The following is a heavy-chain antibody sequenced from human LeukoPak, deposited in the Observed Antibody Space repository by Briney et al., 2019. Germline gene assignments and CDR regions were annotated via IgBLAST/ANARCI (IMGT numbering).Heavy chain of an antibody. V-gene: IGHV1-8*02. D-gene: IGHD2-2*01. Sequence: ASVKVSCKASGYTFTSYDINWVRQATGQGLEWVGWMNPNSGNTGYAQKFQGRVTMTRNTSISTAYMELSSLRSEDTAVYYCASTPTYCSSTSCHPLDYWGQGTLVTVSS. CDR1: GYTFTSYD. CDR3: ASTPTYCSSTSCHPLDY. CDR2: MNPNSGNT. J-gene: IGHJ4*02.